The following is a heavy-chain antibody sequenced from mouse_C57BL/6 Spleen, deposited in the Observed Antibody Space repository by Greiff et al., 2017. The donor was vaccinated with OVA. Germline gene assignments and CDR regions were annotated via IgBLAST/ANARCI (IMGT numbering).Heavy chain of an antibody. CDR1: GFTFSDYG. V-gene: IGHV5-17*01. J-gene: IGHJ1*03. CDR2: ISSGSSTI. D-gene: IGHD1-2*01. CDR3: ARSRIRTYFDV. Sequence: EVKLMESGGGLVKPGGSLKLSCAASGFTFSDYGMHWVRQAPEKGLEWVAYISSGSSTIYYADTVKGRFTISRDNAKNTLFLQMTSLRSEDTAMYYCARSRIRTYFDVWGTGTTVTVSS.